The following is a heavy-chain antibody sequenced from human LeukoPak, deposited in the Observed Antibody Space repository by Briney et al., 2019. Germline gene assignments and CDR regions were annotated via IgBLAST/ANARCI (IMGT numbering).Heavy chain of an antibody. CDR2: IYYSGST. V-gene: IGHV4-59*01. D-gene: IGHD3-3*01. Sequence: PSETLSLTCTVSGGSISSYYWSWIRQPPGQGLEWIGYIYYSGSTNYNPSLKSRVTISVDTSKNQFSLKLSSVTAADTAVYYCARNEGNTISFDYWGQGTLVTVSS. CDR3: ARNEGNTISFDY. CDR1: GGSISSYY. J-gene: IGHJ4*02.